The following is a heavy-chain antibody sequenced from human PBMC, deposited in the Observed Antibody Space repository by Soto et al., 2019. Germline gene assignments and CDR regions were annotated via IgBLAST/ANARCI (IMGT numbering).Heavy chain of an antibody. CDR2: ISGSGGTT. V-gene: IGHV3-23*01. CDR3: AKGPLRGVNIYFDY. Sequence: EVQVLESGGGLVQPGGSLRLSCVASGFTFSSYAMSWVRQAPGKGLEWVSGISGSGGTTYYADSVKGRFTISRDNSKNTLYLQMNSLRADDTAVYYCAKGPLRGVNIYFDYWGQETLVTVSS. D-gene: IGHD2-21*01. J-gene: IGHJ4*02. CDR1: GFTFSSYA.